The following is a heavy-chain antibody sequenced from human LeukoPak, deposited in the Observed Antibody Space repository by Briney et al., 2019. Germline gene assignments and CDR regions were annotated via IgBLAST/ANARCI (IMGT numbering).Heavy chain of an antibody. V-gene: IGHV4-34*01. CDR3: ARGRYSYGPWGVYYYYYMDV. CDR1: GGSFSGYY. CDR2: INHSGST. D-gene: IGHD5-18*01. Sequence: SETLSLTCAVYGGSFSGYYWRWIRQPPGEGLEWIVEINHSGSTNYNPSLKSRVTISVDTSKNQFSLKLSSVTAADTAVYYCARGRYSYGPWGVYYYYYMDVWGKGTTVTVSS. J-gene: IGHJ6*03.